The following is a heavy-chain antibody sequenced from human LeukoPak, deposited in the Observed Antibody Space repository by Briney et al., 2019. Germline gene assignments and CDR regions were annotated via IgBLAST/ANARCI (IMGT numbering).Heavy chain of an antibody. V-gene: IGHV3-11*01. CDR1: GFTFSDYY. J-gene: IGHJ4*02. CDR2: ITSSGSTI. CDR3: AKGGRMITFGGVIPYLDY. Sequence: PGGSLRLSCAASGFTFSDYYMSWIRQAPGKGLEWVSYITSSGSTIYYADSVKGRFTISRDNAKNSLYLQMNSLRAEDTAVYYCAKGGRMITFGGVIPYLDYWGQGTLVTVSS. D-gene: IGHD3-16*02.